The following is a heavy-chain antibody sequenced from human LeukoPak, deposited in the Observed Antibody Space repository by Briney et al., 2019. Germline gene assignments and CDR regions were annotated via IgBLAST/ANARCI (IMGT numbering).Heavy chain of an antibody. D-gene: IGHD3-10*01. CDR1: GLTFSSYA. J-gene: IGHJ6*02. Sequence: GGSLRLSCAASGLTFSSYAMSWVRQAPGKGLEWVSYISSSGSTIYYADSVKGRFTISRDNAKNSLYLQMNSLRAEDTAVYYCARDRDYYGMDVWGQGTTVTVSS. CDR3: ARDRDYYGMDV. CDR2: ISSSGSTI. V-gene: IGHV3-48*04.